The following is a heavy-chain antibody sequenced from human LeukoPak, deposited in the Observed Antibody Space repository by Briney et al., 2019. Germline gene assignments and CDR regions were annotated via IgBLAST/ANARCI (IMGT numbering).Heavy chain of an antibody. D-gene: IGHD6-13*01. CDR2: ISSSGDTV. V-gene: IGHV3-11*01. CDR3: ARDLSRSLSSTWYGETIIDYEYYGLDV. Sequence: PGGSLRLSCEGSGLTFSDYYMSWVRQAPGKGLEWVSYISSSGDTVYYADSVKGRFTISRDNTKKSLYLQIHSLRAEDTAVYYCARDLSRSLSSTWYGETIIDYEYYGLDVWGQGTTVTVSS. J-gene: IGHJ6*02. CDR1: GLTFSDYY.